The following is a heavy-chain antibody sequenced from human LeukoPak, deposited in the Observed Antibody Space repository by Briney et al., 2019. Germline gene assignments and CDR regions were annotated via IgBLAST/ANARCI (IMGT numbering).Heavy chain of an antibody. D-gene: IGHD6-13*01. V-gene: IGHV4-34*01. Sequence: PSETLSLTCAVYGGSFSGYYWSWIRQPPGKGLEWIGEINHSGSTNYNPSLKSRVTISVDTSKNQFSLKLSSVTAADTAVYYCARDWYSSSWYVAPHIDYWGQGTLVTVSS. CDR3: ARDWYSSSWYVAPHIDY. J-gene: IGHJ4*02. CDR2: INHSGST. CDR1: GGSFSGYY.